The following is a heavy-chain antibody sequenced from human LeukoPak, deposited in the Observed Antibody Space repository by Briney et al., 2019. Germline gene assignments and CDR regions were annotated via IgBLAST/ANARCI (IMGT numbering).Heavy chain of an antibody. CDR2: ISGDGGST. Sequence: GGSLRLSCAASGFTFSSYSMNWVRQAPGKGLEWVSLISGDGGSTYYADSVKGRFTISRDNSKNSLYLQMNSLRTEDTALYYCAKDWSSSWYYFDYWGQGTLVTVSS. CDR1: GFTFSSYS. D-gene: IGHD6-13*01. CDR3: AKDWSSSWYYFDY. J-gene: IGHJ4*02. V-gene: IGHV3-43*02.